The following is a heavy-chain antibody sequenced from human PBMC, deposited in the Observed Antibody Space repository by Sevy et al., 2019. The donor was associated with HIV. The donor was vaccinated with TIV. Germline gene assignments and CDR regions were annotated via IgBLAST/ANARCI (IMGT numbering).Heavy chain of an antibody. CDR3: ARVPTYYFGSGTYLDY. CDR2: IGVYNGNS. D-gene: IGHD3-10*01. CDR1: GYTFSSNG. Sequence: ASVKVYCKASGYTFSSNGIAWVRQAPGQGLQWMGWIGVYNGNSNYAQNLRDRVTMTTDTSTSTAYMELKSLRSDDTAVYYCARVPTYYFGSGTYLDYWGQGTLVTVSS. J-gene: IGHJ4*02. V-gene: IGHV1-18*01.